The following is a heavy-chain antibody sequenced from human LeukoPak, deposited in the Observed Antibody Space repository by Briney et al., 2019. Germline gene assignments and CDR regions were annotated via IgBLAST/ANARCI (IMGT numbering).Heavy chain of an antibody. CDR1: GFTFSGFD. J-gene: IGHJ4*02. Sequence: GGSLRLSCAASGFTFSGFDMHWVCQATGGGLEWVSSIDSTGDTYYVGSVMGRFTISRENAKSSLYLQMNSLRAGDTAVYYCVRGGHIGFDYWGQGILVTVSS. D-gene: IGHD2-21*01. CDR2: IDSTGDT. V-gene: IGHV3-13*01. CDR3: VRGGHIGFDY.